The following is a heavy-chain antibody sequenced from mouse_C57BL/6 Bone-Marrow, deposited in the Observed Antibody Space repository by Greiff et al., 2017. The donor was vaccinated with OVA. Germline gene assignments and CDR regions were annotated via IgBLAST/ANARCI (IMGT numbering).Heavy chain of an antibody. V-gene: IGHV1-72*01. CDR1: GYNFNSYW. CDR2: IDPNSGGT. Sequence: VQLQQPGAELVKPGASVKLSCKASGYNFNSYWMHWVKQRPGRGLEWIGRIDPNSGGTKYNEKFKSKATLTVDKPSSTAYMQLSSLTSEDSAVDYCARDYYSNSYAMDYWGQGTSGTVSS. D-gene: IGHD2-5*01. J-gene: IGHJ4*01. CDR3: ARDYYSNSYAMDY.